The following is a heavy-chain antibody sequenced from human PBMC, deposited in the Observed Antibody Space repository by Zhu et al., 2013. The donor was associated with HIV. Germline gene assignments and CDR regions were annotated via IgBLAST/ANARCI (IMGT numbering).Heavy chain of an antibody. D-gene: IGHD5-18*01. CDR3: ARAFLVETSMVGVPLVKGGGLDV. CDR1: GGTLSSQT. V-gene: IGHV1-69*02. CDR2: INPMNDMV. J-gene: IGHJ6*02. Sequence: QVHLVQSGAEVKKPGSSVNLTCRASGGTLSSQTINWVRQAPGSGLQWMGRINPMNDMVVYAHNFQGRVTISADKSTTTVYMEVSGLRSDDTAVYYCARAFLVETSMVGVPLVKGGGLDVWGQGTTVIVSS.